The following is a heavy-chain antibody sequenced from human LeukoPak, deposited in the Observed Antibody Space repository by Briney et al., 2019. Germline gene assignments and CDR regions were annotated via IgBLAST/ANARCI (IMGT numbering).Heavy chain of an antibody. Sequence: ASVKVSCKASGCTFTSYDINWVRQATGQGLEWMGWMNPNSGNTGYAQKFQGRVTMTRNTSISTAYMELSSLRSEDTAVYYCARGRTVRIAAAAYPLGYWGQGTLVTVSS. CDR2: MNPNSGNT. D-gene: IGHD6-13*01. CDR3: ARGRTVRIAAAAYPLGY. J-gene: IGHJ4*02. CDR1: GCTFTSYD. V-gene: IGHV1-8*01.